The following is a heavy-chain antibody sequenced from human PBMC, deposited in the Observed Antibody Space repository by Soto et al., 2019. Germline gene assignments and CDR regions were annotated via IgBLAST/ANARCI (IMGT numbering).Heavy chain of an antibody. CDR2: ISGSGGST. Sequence: PGGSLRLSCAASGFTFSSYAMSWVRQAPGKGLEWVSAISGSGGSTYYADSVKGRFTISRDNSKNTLYLQMNSLRAEDTAVYYCAKEVRYYYDSSGYYHCWGQGTLVTVSS. D-gene: IGHD3-22*01. CDR3: AKEVRYYYDSSGYYHC. J-gene: IGHJ4*02. CDR1: GFTFSSYA. V-gene: IGHV3-23*01.